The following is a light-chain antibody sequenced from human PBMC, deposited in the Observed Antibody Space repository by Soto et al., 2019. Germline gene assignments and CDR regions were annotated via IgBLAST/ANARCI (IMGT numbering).Light chain of an antibody. CDR2: EVI. J-gene: IGLJ3*02. Sequence: QSALTQPPSASGSPGQSVTISCTGTGSDVGGYNYVSWYQQQPGKVPKLMIYEVIKRPSGVPDRFSGSKSGNTASLTVSGLQAEDEADYYCSSYAGSNNMVFGGGTKLTVL. CDR1: GSDVGGYNY. V-gene: IGLV2-8*01. CDR3: SSYAGSNNMV.